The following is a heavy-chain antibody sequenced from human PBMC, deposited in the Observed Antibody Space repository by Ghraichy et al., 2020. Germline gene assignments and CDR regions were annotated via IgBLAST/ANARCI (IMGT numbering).Heavy chain of an antibody. CDR3: ARGLYYASSGYYFGY. V-gene: IGHV1-2*02. Sequence: ASVKVSCKASGYTFTGYYMHWVRQAPGQGLEWMGWINPNSGGTNYAQKFQGRVTMTRDTSISTAYMELSRLRSDDTAVYYCARGLYYASSGYYFGYWGQGTMVTVSS. CDR1: GYTFTGYY. J-gene: IGHJ4*02. CDR2: INPNSGGT. D-gene: IGHD3-22*01.